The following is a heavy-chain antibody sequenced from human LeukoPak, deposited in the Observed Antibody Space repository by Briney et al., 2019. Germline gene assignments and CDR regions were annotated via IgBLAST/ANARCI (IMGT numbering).Heavy chain of an antibody. V-gene: IGHV1-2*02. J-gene: IGHJ5*02. CDR2: INPNSGGT. CDR3: ATGESHWFNP. Sequence: ASVKVSCKASGYTFTGYYMHWVRQAPGQGLEWMGWINPNSGGTNYAQKFQGRVTMTRDTSISTAYMELTSLRSDDTAVYYCATGESHWFNPWGQGTLVTVSS. CDR1: GYTFTGYY. D-gene: IGHD3-10*01.